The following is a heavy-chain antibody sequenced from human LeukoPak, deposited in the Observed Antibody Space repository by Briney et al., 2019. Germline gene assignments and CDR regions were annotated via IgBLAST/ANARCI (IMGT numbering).Heavy chain of an antibody. V-gene: IGHV5-51*01. Sequence: GESLKISCQGSGYRFSSYWIGWVRQMPGKGLEWMGIIYPGDSDTRYSPSFQGQVTISADKSISTAYLQWSSLKASDTAMYYCAIRYSGSYSDYWGQGTLVTVSS. CDR1: GYRFSSYW. CDR2: IYPGDSDT. D-gene: IGHD1-26*01. CDR3: AIRYSGSYSDY. J-gene: IGHJ4*02.